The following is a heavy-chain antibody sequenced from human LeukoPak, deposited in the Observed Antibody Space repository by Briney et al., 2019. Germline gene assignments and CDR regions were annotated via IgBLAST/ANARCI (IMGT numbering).Heavy chain of an antibody. D-gene: IGHD3-16*01. CDR2: ISAYNGNT. V-gene: IGHV1-18*01. Sequence: ASVKVSCKASGYTFTSYGISWVRQAPGQGLEWMGWISAYNGNTNYAQKLQGRVTMTTDTSTSTAYMELRSLRSDDTAVYYCATVPRDYVWGFTDYWGQGTLVTVSS. CDR3: ATVPRDYVWGFTDY. CDR1: GYTFTSYG. J-gene: IGHJ4*02.